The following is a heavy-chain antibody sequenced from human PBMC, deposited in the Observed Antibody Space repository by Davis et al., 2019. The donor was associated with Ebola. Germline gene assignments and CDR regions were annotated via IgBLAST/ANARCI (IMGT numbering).Heavy chain of an antibody. V-gene: IGHV3-23*01. D-gene: IGHD6-13*01. CDR3: AKDISPAAAGIYYYYGMDV. J-gene: IGHJ6*02. CDR2: ISGSGGST. CDR1: GFTFSSYA. Sequence: GGSLRLSCAASGFTFSSYAMSWVRQAPGKGLEWVSAISGSGGSTYYADSVKGRFTISRDNSKNTLYLQMNSLRAEDTALYYCAKDISPAAAGIYYYYGMDVWGQGTTVTVSS.